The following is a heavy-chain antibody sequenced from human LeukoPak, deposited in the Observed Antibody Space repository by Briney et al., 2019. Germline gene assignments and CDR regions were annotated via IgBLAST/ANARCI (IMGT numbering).Heavy chain of an antibody. J-gene: IGHJ4*02. CDR1: GFTFSSYA. CDR3: AKVRDGFNTGFDY. CDR2: ISIGGSS. Sequence: SGGSLRLSCAASGFTFSSYAMSWVRQAPGKGLEWVSDISIGGSSYYTDSVKGRFTISRDNSKNTLHLQMNSLRAEDTAVYYCAKVRDGFNTGFDYWGLGTLVTVSS. V-gene: IGHV3-23*01. D-gene: IGHD5-24*01.